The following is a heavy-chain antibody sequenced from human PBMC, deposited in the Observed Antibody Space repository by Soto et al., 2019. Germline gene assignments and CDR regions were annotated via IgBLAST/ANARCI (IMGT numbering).Heavy chain of an antibody. V-gene: IGHV4-59*01. J-gene: IGHJ4*02. CDR2: IYYSGST. D-gene: IGHD4-17*01. CDR3: ARYGGYSEIDY. CDR1: GGSISSYY. Sequence: SETLSLTCTVSGGSISSYYLSWIRQPPGKGLEWIGYIYYSGSTNYNPSLKSRVTISVDTSKNQFSLKLSSVTAADTAVYYCARYGGYSEIDYWGQGTLVTVPQ.